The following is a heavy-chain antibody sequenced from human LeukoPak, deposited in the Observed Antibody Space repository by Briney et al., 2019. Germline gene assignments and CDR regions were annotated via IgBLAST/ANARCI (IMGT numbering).Heavy chain of an antibody. CDR3: ARGGESYSYDSSGYAPPDY. J-gene: IGHJ4*02. V-gene: IGHV4-34*01. D-gene: IGHD3-22*01. CDR1: GGSFSGYY. CDR2: INHSGST. Sequence: SETLSLTCAVYGGSFSGYYWSWLRQPPGKGLEWIGEINHSGSTNYNPSLKSRVTISVDTSKNQFSLKLSSVTAADTAVYYCARGGESYSYDSSGYAPPDYWGQGTLVTVSS.